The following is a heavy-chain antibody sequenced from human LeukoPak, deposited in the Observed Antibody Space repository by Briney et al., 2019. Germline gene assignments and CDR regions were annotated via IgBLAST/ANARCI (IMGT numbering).Heavy chain of an antibody. J-gene: IGHJ6*03. D-gene: IGHD4-17*01. CDR2: MNPNSGNT. CDR1: GYTFTGYY. V-gene: IGHV1-8*02. Sequence: ASLKVSCKASGYTFTGYYMHWVRQAPGQGLEWMGWMNPNSGNTGYAQKFQGRVTMTRNTSISTAYMELSSLRSEDTAVYYCARGSYGDYAPMDVWGKGTTVTVSS. CDR3: ARGSYGDYAPMDV.